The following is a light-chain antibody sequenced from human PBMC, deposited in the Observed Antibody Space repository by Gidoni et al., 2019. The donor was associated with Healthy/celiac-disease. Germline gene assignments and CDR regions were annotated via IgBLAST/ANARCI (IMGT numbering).Light chain of an antibody. CDR1: KDISNY. CDR2: DAA. V-gene: IGKV1-33*01. J-gene: IGKJ4*01. Sequence: EIQMTQSPYSLSASVGDRVTITCQASKDISNYLNWYQQKPGKAPKLLIYDAANLETGVPSRCSGSGAGTDFTFTISSLQPEDIATYYCQQYDNLPLTFGGGTKVEIK. CDR3: QQYDNLPLT.